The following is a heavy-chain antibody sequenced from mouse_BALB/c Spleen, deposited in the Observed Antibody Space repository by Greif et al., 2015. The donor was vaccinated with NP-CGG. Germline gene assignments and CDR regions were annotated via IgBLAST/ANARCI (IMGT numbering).Heavy chain of an antibody. V-gene: IGHV1S81*02. CDR2: INPSNGGT. J-gene: IGHJ4*01. D-gene: IGHD2-14*01. CDR3: TRSGVRRTRDAMDY. CDR1: GYTFTSYY. Sequence: VQLQQSGAELVKPGASVKLSCKASGYTFTSYYMYWVKQRPGQGLEWIGEINPSNGGTNFNEKFKSKATLTVDKSSSTAYVQLSSLTSEDSAVYYCTRSGVRRTRDAMDYWGQGTSVTVSS.